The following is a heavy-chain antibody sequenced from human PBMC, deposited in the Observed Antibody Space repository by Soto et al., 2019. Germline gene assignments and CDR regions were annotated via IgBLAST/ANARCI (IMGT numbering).Heavy chain of an antibody. D-gene: IGHD3-10*01. Sequence: PGGSLRLSCAASGFTIIDYYMTWIRHSPGKGLEWVSYISSEGTTTYYADSVRDRFSISLDNAKNSVYLQMNSLRADDSGVYYCARDLEGSGSHWLGYNYYAMDVWGQGTTVTVSS. J-gene: IGHJ6*02. CDR2: ISSEGTTT. V-gene: IGHV3-11*01. CDR1: GFTIIDYY. CDR3: ARDLEGSGSHWLGYNYYAMDV.